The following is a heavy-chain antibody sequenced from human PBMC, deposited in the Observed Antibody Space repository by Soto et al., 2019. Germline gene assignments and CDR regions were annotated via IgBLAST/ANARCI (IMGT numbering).Heavy chain of an antibody. V-gene: IGHV2-5*02. CDR2: IYWDDDK. D-gene: IGHD3-22*01. J-gene: IGHJ4*02. Sequence: QITLKESGPTLVKPTQTLTLTCTFSGFSLSTSGVGVGWIRQPPGKALEWLALIYWDDDKRYSPSLKSRLTITKDTSKNHVVLTMTNMDPVDTATYYCAHSDRYRSYDSSGYYTYYFDYWGQGTLVTVSS. CDR1: GFSLSTSGVG. CDR3: AHSDRYRSYDSSGYYTYYFDY.